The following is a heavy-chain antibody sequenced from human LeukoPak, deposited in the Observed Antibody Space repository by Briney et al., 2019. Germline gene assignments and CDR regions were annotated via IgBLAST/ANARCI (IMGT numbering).Heavy chain of an antibody. J-gene: IGHJ3*02. CDR1: GYSFTSYW. Sequence: GESLKISCKGSGYSFTSYWIAWVRQMPGKGLEWMGIIYPGDSDTRYSPSFQGQVTISVDKSFSTAYLQWSSLKASDTAMYYCARVAGSHELDAFDIRGQRTMVTVSS. D-gene: IGHD1-26*01. CDR3: ARVAGSHELDAFDI. CDR2: IYPGDSDT. V-gene: IGHV5-51*01.